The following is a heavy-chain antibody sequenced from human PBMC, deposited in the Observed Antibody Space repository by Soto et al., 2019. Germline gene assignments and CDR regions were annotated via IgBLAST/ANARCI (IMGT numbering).Heavy chain of an antibody. D-gene: IGHD2-15*01. Sequence: GESLKISCKGSGYSFTSYWISWVRQMPGKGLEWMGRIDPSDSYTNYSPSFQGHVTISADKSISTAYLQWSSLKASDTAMYYCARYELLATYYYYGMDVWGQGTTVTV. CDR1: GYSFTSYW. J-gene: IGHJ6*02. CDR2: IDPSDSYT. CDR3: ARYELLATYYYYGMDV. V-gene: IGHV5-10-1*01.